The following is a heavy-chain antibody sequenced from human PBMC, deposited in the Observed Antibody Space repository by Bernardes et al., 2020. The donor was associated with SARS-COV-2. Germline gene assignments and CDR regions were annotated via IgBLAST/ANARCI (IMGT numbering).Heavy chain of an antibody. CDR3: ARDPIAARPTFDY. Sequence: GGSLRLSCVASGSTFRKYWMSWVRQAPGKGLEWVANINQDGSEKYYVDSVKGRFTISRDNAKNSLFLQMNSLRAEDTAVYYCARDPIAARPTFDYWGQGTLVTVSS. V-gene: IGHV3-7*03. D-gene: IGHD6-6*01. CDR1: GSTFRKYW. J-gene: IGHJ4*02. CDR2: INQDGSEK.